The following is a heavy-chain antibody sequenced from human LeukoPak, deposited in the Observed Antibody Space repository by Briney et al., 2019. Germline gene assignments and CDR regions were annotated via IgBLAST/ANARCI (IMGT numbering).Heavy chain of an antibody. CDR1: GFTFSSYG. CDR2: ISFDGGNK. D-gene: IGHD6-13*01. Sequence: GGSLRLSCAASGFTFSSYGMHWVRQAPGKGLECLALISFDGGNKFYADSVKGRFTISRDNSMNTLYLQMNSLRAEDTAVYYCATQYSSSWYYLDYWGQGTLVTVSS. V-gene: IGHV3-33*01. J-gene: IGHJ4*02. CDR3: ATQYSSSWYYLDY.